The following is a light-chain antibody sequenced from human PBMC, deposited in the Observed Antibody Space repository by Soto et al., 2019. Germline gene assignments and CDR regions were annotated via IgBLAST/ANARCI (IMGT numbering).Light chain of an antibody. V-gene: IGLV2-14*01. J-gene: IGLJ1*01. Sequence: QSVLTQAASVSGSPGQSITISWTGTSSDAGNYIFVSWYRQHPGKAPKPMIYDINNRPSGVSNRFSGSKSGNTASLTISGLQAADEADYFCKSYAGSNTYVFGRGTKVTVL. CDR2: DIN. CDR3: KSYAGSNTYV. CDR1: SSDAGNYIF.